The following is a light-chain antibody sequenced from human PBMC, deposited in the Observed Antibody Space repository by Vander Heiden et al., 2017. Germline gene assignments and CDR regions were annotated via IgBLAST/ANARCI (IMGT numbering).Light chain of an antibody. CDR2: RNN. CDR1: SSNIGSNY. CDR3: AAWDDSLRVV. J-gene: IGLJ2*01. Sequence: QSVLTQPPSASGTPGQRVTISCSGSSSNIGSNYVYWYQQLPGTAPKLLIYRNNQRPSGVPDRFSGSKSGTSASLAISGLRSEDEADYYCAAWDDSLRVVFGGGTKL. V-gene: IGLV1-47*01.